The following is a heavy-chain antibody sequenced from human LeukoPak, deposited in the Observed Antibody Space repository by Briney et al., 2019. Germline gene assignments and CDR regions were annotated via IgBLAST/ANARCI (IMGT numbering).Heavy chain of an antibody. CDR2: IRYDGSNK. V-gene: IGHV3-30*02. CDR1: GFTFSSYG. D-gene: IGHD3-22*01. J-gene: IGHJ4*02. CDR3: AKSPSYYDSSGYYYPGY. Sequence: GGSLRLSCAASGFTFSSYGMHWVRQAPGEGLEWVAFIRYDGSNKYYADSVKGRFTISRDNSKNTLYLQMNSLRAEDTAVYYCAKSPSYYDSSGYYYPGYWGQGTLVTVSS.